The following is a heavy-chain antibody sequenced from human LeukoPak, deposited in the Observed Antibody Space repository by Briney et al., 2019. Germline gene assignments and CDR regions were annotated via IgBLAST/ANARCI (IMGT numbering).Heavy chain of an antibody. CDR2: ISYDGSNK. CDR1: GFTFSSYA. Sequence: PGGSLRLSCAASGFTFSSYAMHWVRQAPGKGLEWVAVISYDGSNKYYADSVKGRFTISRASAKNSLYLQMNSLRAEDTAVYYCARGVPYDSLSGPHYSDYWGQGTLVTVSS. D-gene: IGHD3-3*01. V-gene: IGHV3-30-3*01. CDR3: ARGVPYDSLSGPHYSDY. J-gene: IGHJ4*02.